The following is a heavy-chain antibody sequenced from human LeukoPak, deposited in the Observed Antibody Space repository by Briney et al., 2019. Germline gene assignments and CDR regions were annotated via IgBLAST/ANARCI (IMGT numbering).Heavy chain of an antibody. CDR1: GFTFSSYW. CDR3: ARVLYYDSRGSPGDY. CDR2: INSDGSGT. Sequence: PGRSLRLSCAASGFTFSSYWMHWVRQGPGKGLVWVSLINSDGSGTTYADSVKGRFTISRDNAKNTLYLQMNSLRAEDTGVYYCARVLYYDSRGSPGDYWGQGTLVTVSS. V-gene: IGHV3-74*01. D-gene: IGHD3-22*01. J-gene: IGHJ4*02.